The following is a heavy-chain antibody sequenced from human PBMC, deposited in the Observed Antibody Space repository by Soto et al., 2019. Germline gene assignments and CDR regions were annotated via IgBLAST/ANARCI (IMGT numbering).Heavy chain of an antibody. Sequence: GASVKVSCKTSGGTFNTHAISLVRQAPGHGFDWMGGIVPIYGIPSHAQQFQGRVTITADEPTTTVDMELSSLRSDDTAVYYCARGPNWNARYYYYGMDVWGQGTTVTVSS. CDR3: ARGPNWNARYYYYGMDV. J-gene: IGHJ6*02. CDR2: IVPIYGIP. D-gene: IGHD1-1*01. V-gene: IGHV1-69*13. CDR1: GGTFNTHA.